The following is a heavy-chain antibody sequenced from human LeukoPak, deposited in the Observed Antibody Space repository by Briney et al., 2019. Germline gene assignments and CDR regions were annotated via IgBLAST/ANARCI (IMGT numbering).Heavy chain of an antibody. Sequence: SETLSLTCTVSGGSISSHYWSWLRQPPGKGLEWIGYIYYSGSTNYNPSLKSRVTISVDTSKTQFSLKLSSVTAADTAVYYCARGLYYYDSSGPSDAFDIWGQGTMVTVSS. CDR2: IYYSGST. V-gene: IGHV4-59*11. J-gene: IGHJ3*02. CDR3: ARGLYYYDSSGPSDAFDI. CDR1: GGSISSHY. D-gene: IGHD3-22*01.